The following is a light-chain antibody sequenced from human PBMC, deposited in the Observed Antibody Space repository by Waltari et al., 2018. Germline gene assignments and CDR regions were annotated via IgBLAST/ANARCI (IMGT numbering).Light chain of an antibody. J-gene: IGKJ1*01. CDR2: GAP. Sequence: EIVLTQSPGTLSLSPGERATFSCRASQSVSRTLAWYQQKPGQAPRLLIYGAPTRATGIPERFSGGGSGTDFSLTISRLEPEDFAVYYCQHYVRLPVTFGQGTKVEIK. CDR1: QSVSRT. CDR3: QHYVRLPVT. V-gene: IGKV3-20*01.